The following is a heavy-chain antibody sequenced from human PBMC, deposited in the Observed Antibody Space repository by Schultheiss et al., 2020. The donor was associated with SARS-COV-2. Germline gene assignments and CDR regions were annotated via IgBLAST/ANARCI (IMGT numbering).Heavy chain of an antibody. Sequence: ASVKVSCKASGYTFTGNHMHWVRQAPGQGLEWMGWINPNSGGTNYAQKFQGRVTMTRDTSISTAYMELSRLRSDDTAVYFCARPHDYGDYYPDYWGQGTLVTVSS. V-gene: IGHV1-2*02. J-gene: IGHJ4*02. D-gene: IGHD4-17*01. CDR1: GYTFTGNH. CDR2: INPNSGGT. CDR3: ARPHDYGDYYPDY.